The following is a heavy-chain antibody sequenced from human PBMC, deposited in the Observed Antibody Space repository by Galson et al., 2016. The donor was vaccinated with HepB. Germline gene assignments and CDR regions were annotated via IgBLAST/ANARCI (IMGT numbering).Heavy chain of an antibody. CDR3: VRGSDLGSL. CDR1: AFSISGDY. Sequence: SLRLSCAGPAFSISGDYMNWVRQAPGKGLEWVSLVHAGTSTYYSDSVKGRFLISTDNAKNTLHLQMNSLRVEDTTVYYCVRGSDLGSLWGQGILATVSS. J-gene: IGHJ4*02. V-gene: IGHV3-66*01. D-gene: IGHD1-26*01. CDR2: VHAGTST.